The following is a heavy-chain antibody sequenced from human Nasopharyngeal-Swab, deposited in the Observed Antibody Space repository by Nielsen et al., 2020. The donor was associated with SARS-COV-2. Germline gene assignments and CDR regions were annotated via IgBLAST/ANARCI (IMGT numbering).Heavy chain of an antibody. CDR1: GFTFSNFA. D-gene: IGHD6-13*01. Sequence: GESLKISCAASGFTFSNFAMHWVRQAPGKGLEWVALTSFDGSKKYYGDSVKGRFTVSRDNSKNTLYLQMNSLRVEDTSVFYCARGSGTGSWNFDYWGQGALVTASS. CDR3: ARGSGTGSWNFDY. J-gene: IGHJ4*02. V-gene: IGHV3-30*04. CDR2: TSFDGSKK.